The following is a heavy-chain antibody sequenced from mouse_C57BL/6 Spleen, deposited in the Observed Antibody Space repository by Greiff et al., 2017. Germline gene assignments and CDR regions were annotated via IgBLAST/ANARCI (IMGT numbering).Heavy chain of an antibody. V-gene: IGHV1-55*01. J-gene: IGHJ1*03. CDR1: GYTFTSYW. CDR3: AIYGGYFDV. CDR2: IYPGSGST. D-gene: IGHD1-1*02. Sequence: QVQLKQSGAELVKPGASVKMSCKASGYTFTSYWITWVKQRPGQGLEWIGDIYPGSGSTNYNEKFKSKATLTVDTSSSTAYMQLSSLTSEDSAVYYCAIYGGYFDVWGTGTTVTVSS.